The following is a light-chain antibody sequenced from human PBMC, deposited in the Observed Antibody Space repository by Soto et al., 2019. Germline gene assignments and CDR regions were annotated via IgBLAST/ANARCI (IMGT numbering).Light chain of an antibody. V-gene: IGKV3-15*01. J-gene: IGKJ1*01. CDR3: QQYNSYRT. CDR2: GAS. CDR1: QSISRS. Sequence: TKSPSILSVSTGERATLSCRASQSISRSLAWYQQKPGQAPRLLIYGASTRATGIPARFSGSGSGTEFTLTISSLQPDDFATYYCQQYNSYRTFGQGTKVDIK.